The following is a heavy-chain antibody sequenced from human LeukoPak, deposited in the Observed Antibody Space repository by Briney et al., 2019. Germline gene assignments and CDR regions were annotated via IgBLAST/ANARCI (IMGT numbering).Heavy chain of an antibody. CDR2: IIPIFGTA. J-gene: IGHJ6*03. D-gene: IGHD2-8*01. V-gene: IGHV1-69*13. Sequence: ASVKVSCKDSGGTFSSYVISWVRQAPGQGLEWMGGIIPIFGTANYAQKFQGRVTITADESTSTAYMELSSLRSEDTAVYYCATSVWPPYYYYYYMDVWGKGTTVTVSS. CDR1: GGTFSSYV. CDR3: ATSVWPPYYYYYYMDV.